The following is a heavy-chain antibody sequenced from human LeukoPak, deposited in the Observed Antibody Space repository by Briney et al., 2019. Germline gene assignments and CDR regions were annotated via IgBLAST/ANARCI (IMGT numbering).Heavy chain of an antibody. CDR1: GGSISSGSYY. D-gene: IGHD6-19*01. V-gene: IGHV4-61*02. CDR2: IYTSGST. Sequence: SETLSLTCTVSGGSISSGSYYWNWIRQPAGKGLEWIGRIYTSGSTNYNPSLKSRVATSVDTSKNQFSLKLSSVTAADTAVYYCAVAGKTNWFDPWGQGTLVTVSS. J-gene: IGHJ5*02. CDR3: AVAGKTNWFDP.